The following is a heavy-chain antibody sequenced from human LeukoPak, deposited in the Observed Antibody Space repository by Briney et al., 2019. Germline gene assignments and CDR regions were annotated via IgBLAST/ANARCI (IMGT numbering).Heavy chain of an antibody. CDR3: ARGGGIVATISSAFDY. CDR2: IYYSGST. V-gene: IGHV4-39*07. CDR1: GGSISSSIYY. J-gene: IGHJ4*02. D-gene: IGHD5-12*01. Sequence: SETLSLTCTVSGGSISSSIYYWGWIRQPPGKGLEWIGSIYYSGSTYYNPSLKSRVTISVDTSKNQFSLKLSSVTAADTAVYYCARGGGIVATISSAFDYWGQGTLVTVSS.